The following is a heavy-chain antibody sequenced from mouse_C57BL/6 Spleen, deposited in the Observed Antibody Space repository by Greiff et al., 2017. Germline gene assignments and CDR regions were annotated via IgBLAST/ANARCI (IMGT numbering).Heavy chain of an antibody. CDR2: IYPGDGDT. CDR3: ATGPYGNFDY. J-gene: IGHJ2*01. V-gene: IGHV1-80*01. Sequence: QVPVKQSGAELVKPGASVKISSKASGYAFSSSWMTWVKQRPGKGLEWIGQIYPGDGDTNYNGKFKGKATLTADKSSSTAYMQLSSLTSEDSAVYFCATGPYGNFDYWGQGTTLTVSS. D-gene: IGHD2-1*01. CDR1: GYAFSSSW.